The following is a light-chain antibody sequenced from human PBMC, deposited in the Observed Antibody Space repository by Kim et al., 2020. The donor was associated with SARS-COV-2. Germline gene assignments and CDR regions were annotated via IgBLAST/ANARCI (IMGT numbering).Light chain of an antibody. CDR2: AAS. CDR1: QSISSS. Sequence: DIQMTQSPSSLSASVGDRVTITCRASQSISSSLNWYQQKPGKAPKLLIYAASSLQSGVPSRFSGSGSGTDFTLTISSLQPEDFATYYCQQSYNNPYTFGQGTKLEI. V-gene: IGKV1-39*01. J-gene: IGKJ2*01. CDR3: QQSYNNPYT.